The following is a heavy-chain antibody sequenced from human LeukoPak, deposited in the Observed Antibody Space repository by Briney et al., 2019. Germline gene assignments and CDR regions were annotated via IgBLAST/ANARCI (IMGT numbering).Heavy chain of an antibody. J-gene: IGHJ6*03. V-gene: IGHV4-39*07. CDR2: IYYSGST. CDR3: ARAVYGVGATPWDYYYYMDV. Sequence: PSETLSLTCTVSGGSISSSSYYWGWIRQPPGKGLEWIGSIYYSGSTYYNPSLKSRVTISVDTSKNQFSLKLGSVTAADTAVYYCARAVYGVGATPWDYYYYMDVWGKGTTVTVSS. D-gene: IGHD1-26*01. CDR1: GGSISSSSYY.